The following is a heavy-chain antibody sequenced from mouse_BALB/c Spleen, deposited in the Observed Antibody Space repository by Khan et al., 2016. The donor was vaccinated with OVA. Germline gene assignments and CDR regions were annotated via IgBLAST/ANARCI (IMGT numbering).Heavy chain of an antibody. CDR2: INPKNGGT. CDR1: GYTFPEYT. CDR3: ARDAGRY. J-gene: IGHJ4*01. D-gene: IGHD3-3*01. V-gene: IGHV1-18*01. Sequence: VPLKQSGPELVKPGASVKISCKTSGYTFPEYTVHWVKQSLGKSLDWIGVINPKNGGTAYNQKFKGKATLTVDKSSSTAYMEFRSLTSEDSAVYYCARDAGRYWGQGTSVTVAS.